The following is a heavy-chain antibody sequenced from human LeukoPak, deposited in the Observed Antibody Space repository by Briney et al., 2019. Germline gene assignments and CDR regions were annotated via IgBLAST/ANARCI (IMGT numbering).Heavy chain of an antibody. J-gene: IGHJ4*02. CDR1: GFTFDDYA. V-gene: IGHV3-43*02. Sequence: GGSLRLSCAASGFTFDDYAMHWVRQAPEKGLEWVSLISGDGTSTYYADSVKGRFTISRDNSKNSLYLQMNSLRVDDTALYYCARGRFGEFSESLDFWGQGTLVTVSS. D-gene: IGHD3-10*01. CDR2: ISGDGTST. CDR3: ARGRFGEFSESLDF.